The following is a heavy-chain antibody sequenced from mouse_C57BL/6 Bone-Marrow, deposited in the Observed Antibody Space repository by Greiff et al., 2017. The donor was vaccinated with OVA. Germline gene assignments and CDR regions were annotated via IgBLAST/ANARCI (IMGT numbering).Heavy chain of an antibody. CDR3: ASGDTVRAMDY. V-gene: IGHV3-1*01. D-gene: IGHD1-1*01. Sequence: EVQLQESGPGMVKPSQSLSLTCTVTGYSITSGYDWHWIRHFPGNKLEWMGYISYSGSTNYNPSLKSRISITHDTSKNHFFLKLNSVTTEDTARYYCASGDTVRAMDYWGQGTSVTVSS. CDR2: ISYSGST. J-gene: IGHJ4*01. CDR1: GYSITSGYD.